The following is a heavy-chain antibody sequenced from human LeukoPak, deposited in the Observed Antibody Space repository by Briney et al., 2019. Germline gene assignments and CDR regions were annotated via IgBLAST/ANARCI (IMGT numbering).Heavy chain of an antibody. Sequence: SETLSLTCTVSGGSISSGSYYWSWIRQPAGRGLEWIGRIYTSGSTNYNPSLKSRVTISVDTSKNQFSLKLSSVTAADTAVYYCARDQGDSSESHDAFDIWGQGTMVTVSS. CDR3: ARDQGDSSESHDAFDI. CDR2: IYTSGST. J-gene: IGHJ3*02. D-gene: IGHD6-6*01. CDR1: GGSISSGSYY. V-gene: IGHV4-61*02.